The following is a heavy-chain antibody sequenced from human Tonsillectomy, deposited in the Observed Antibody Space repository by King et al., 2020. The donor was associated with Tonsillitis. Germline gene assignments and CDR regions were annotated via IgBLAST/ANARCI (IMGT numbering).Heavy chain of an antibody. J-gene: IGHJ5*02. D-gene: IGHD6-19*01. CDR2: IDQSGST. CDR3: ARKKGSSGWRGWFDP. Sequence: VQLQQWGAGLLKPSETLSLTCAVSTDSLSGYYWSWIRQPPGKGLEWIGEIDQSGSTIYNPSLKSRVIVSVDSSKTQFSLKLSSVTAADTAVYYCARKKGSSGWRGWFDPWGQGTLAT. V-gene: IGHV4-34*01. CDR1: TDSLSGYY.